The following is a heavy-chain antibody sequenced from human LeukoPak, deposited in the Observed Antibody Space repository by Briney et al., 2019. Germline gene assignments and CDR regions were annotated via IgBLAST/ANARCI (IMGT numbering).Heavy chain of an antibody. CDR1: GYSISSGYY. J-gene: IGHJ4*02. V-gene: IGHV4-38-2*02. CDR3: ARYYRFLETLDY. D-gene: IGHD3-3*01. CDR2: IYHSGST. Sequence: PSETLSLICTVSGYSISSGYYWGWTRQPPGKGLEWIGSIYHSGSTYYNPSLKSRVTISVDTSKNHFSLKLSSVTAADTAVYYCARYYRFLETLDYWGQGTLVTVSS.